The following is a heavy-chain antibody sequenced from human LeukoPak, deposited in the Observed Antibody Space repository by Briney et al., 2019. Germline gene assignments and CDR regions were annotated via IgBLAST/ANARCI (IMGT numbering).Heavy chain of an antibody. Sequence: SETLSLTCTVSGGSISSYYWSWIRQPPGKGLEWIGYIYYSGSTNYNPSLKSRVTISVDTSKNQFSLKLSSVSAADTAMYYCARVEGGSSTYYYYYMDVWGKGTTVTISS. CDR2: IYYSGST. CDR3: ARVEGGSSTYYYYYMDV. CDR1: GGSISSYY. V-gene: IGHV4-59*01. D-gene: IGHD1-26*01. J-gene: IGHJ6*03.